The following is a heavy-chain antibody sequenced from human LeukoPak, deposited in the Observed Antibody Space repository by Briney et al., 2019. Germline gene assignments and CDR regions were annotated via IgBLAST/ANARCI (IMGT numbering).Heavy chain of an antibody. Sequence: PGGSLRLSCVASGLPIADFAMHWVRQAPGKGLEWVSLISCDGVITFYAESVKGRFSISRDNSKNSLYLEMNSLRTEDAAMYYCAKESGKFDYWGQGTPVAVSS. CDR2: ISCDGVIT. CDR3: AKESGKFDY. J-gene: IGHJ4*02. V-gene: IGHV3-43*02. CDR1: GLPIADFA.